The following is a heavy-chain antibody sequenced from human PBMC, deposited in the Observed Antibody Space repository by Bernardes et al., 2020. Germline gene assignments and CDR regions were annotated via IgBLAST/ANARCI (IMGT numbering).Heavy chain of an antibody. D-gene: IGHD6-19*01. Sequence: ETLSLTCAVYGGSFSGYYWSWIRQPPGKGLEWIGEINHSGSTNYNPSLKSRVTISVDTSKNQFSLKLSSVTAADTAVYYCARGKIAVADNYYYYGMDVWGKGTTVTVSS. CDR1: GGSFSGYY. V-gene: IGHV4-34*01. CDR3: ARGKIAVADNYYYYGMDV. J-gene: IGHJ6*04. CDR2: INHSGST.